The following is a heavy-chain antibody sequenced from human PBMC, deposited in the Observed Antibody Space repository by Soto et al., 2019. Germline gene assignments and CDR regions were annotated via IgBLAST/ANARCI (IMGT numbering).Heavy chain of an antibody. CDR1: GFTFSSYA. D-gene: IGHD4-17*01. J-gene: IGHJ4*02. CDR3: ARDTDTVTTFQVGY. V-gene: IGHV3-30-3*01. CDR2: ISYDGSNK. Sequence: QVQLVESGGGVVQPGRSLRLSCAASGFTFSSYAMHWVRQAPGKGLEWVAVISYDGSNKYYADSVKGRFTISRDNSKNTLYLQMNSLRAEDTAVYYCARDTDTVTTFQVGYWGQGTLVTVSS.